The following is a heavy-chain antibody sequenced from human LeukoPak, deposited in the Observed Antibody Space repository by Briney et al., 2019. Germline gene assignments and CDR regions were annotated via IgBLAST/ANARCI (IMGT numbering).Heavy chain of an antibody. D-gene: IGHD1-26*01. J-gene: IGHJ1*01. CDR1: GGSISPYY. V-gene: IGHV4-59*01. CDR2: FFYSGST. Sequence: SETLSLTCTVSGGSISPYYWSWIRQPPGKGLEWIGYFFYSGSTNYNPSLKSRVIISIDTSKNQISLSLSSVTAADTAVYYCARDYRLTQIQYWGQGTLVTVSS. CDR3: ARDYRLTQIQY.